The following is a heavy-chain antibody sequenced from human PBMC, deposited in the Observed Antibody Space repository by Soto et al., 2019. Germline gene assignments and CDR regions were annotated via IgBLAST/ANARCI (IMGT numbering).Heavy chain of an antibody. CDR3: ARGGHVVVVTAALDF. CDR2: VNPSGGHT. Sequence: QVQLVQSGAEVKKPGASVKVSCKASGDTFTDYYIPWVRQAPGQGLEWMGTVNPSGGHTTYAQHFLGRMTMTRDTSTSKLYMALTRLTSAETAVYYCARGGHVVVVTAALDFWGQGTLVTVSS. J-gene: IGHJ4*02. V-gene: IGHV1-46*01. D-gene: IGHD2-21*02. CDR1: GDTFTDYY.